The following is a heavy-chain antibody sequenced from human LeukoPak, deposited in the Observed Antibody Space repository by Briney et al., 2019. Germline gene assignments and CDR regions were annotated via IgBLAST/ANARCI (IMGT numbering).Heavy chain of an antibody. CDR3: AKDLVSVHTAMYGY. CDR1: GLTFSSYG. D-gene: IGHD5-18*01. V-gene: IGHV3-30*18. Sequence: GRSLRLSCAASGLTFSSYGMHWVRQAPGKGLEGVAVISYDGSNKYYADSVKGRFTISRDKSKNTLYLQMNSLRAEDTAVYYCAKDLVSVHTAMYGYRRQGTLLSVSS. J-gene: IGHJ4*02. CDR2: ISYDGSNK.